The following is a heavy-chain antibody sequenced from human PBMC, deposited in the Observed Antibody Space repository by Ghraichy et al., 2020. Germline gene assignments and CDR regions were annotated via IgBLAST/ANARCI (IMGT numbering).Heavy chain of an antibody. J-gene: IGHJ6*02. D-gene: IGHD5-12*01. V-gene: IGHV5-51*01. Sequence: GESLNISCKGSGYSFTSYWIGWVRQMPGKGLEWMGIIYPGDSDTRYSPSFQGQVTISADKSISTAYLQWSSLKASDTAMYYCARRAEGSGYDYDYYGMDVWGQGTTVTVSS. CDR2: IYPGDSDT. CDR3: ARRAEGSGYDYDYYGMDV. CDR1: GYSFTSYW.